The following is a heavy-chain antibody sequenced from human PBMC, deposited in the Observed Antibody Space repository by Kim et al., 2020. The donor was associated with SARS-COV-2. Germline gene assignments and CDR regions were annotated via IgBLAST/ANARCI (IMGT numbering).Heavy chain of an antibody. V-gene: IGHV3-23*01. CDR3: AKDKGNWYGWFDP. CDR2: ISSSGGTT. D-gene: IGHD1-20*01. CDR1: GFIFSNFA. Sequence: GGSLRLSCAGSGFIFSNFAMSWVRQAPGRGLEWVSVISSSGGTTFHADSVKGRFTISRDNSKNTLYLQMNSLRAEDTAIYYCAKDKGNWYGWFDPWGQGTLVTVSS. J-gene: IGHJ5*02.